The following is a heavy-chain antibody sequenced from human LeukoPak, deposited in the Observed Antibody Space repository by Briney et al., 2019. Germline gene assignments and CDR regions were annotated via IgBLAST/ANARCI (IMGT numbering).Heavy chain of an antibody. CDR1: GFTFNSYA. D-gene: IGHD7-27*01. Sequence: GGSLRLSCAASGFTFNSYAMHWVRQAPGKGLEWVAVIWYDGSNKYYPDSVKGRFTVSRDDSKNTLYLQMNSLRAEDTAVYYCARGSTEEYYYYYYMDVWGKGTTITVSS. V-gene: IGHV3-33*01. CDR2: IWYDGSNK. CDR3: ARGSTEEYYYYYYMDV. J-gene: IGHJ6*03.